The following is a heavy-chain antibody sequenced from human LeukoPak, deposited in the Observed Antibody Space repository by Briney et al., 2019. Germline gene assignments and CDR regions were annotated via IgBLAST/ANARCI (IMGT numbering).Heavy chain of an antibody. CDR3: ARTIYYYDSSGYFDY. CDR2: ITPIFGTA. J-gene: IGHJ4*02. V-gene: IGHV1-69*05. Sequence: SVKVSCKASGGTFSSYAISWVRQAPGQGLEWMGGITPIFGTANYAQKFQGRVTITTDESTSTAYMELSSLRSEDTAVYYCARTIYYYDSSGYFDYWGQGTLVTVSS. CDR1: GGTFSSYA. D-gene: IGHD3-22*01.